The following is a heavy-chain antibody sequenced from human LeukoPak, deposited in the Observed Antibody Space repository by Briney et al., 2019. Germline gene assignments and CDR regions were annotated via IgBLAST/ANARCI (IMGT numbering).Heavy chain of an antibody. Sequence: SETLSLTCAVYGGSFSGYYWSWIRQPPGKGLEWIGNIFYSGSTYYSPSLRSRVTISLDTSKNQFSLKMSSVTAADTAVYYCARAIASLVYSSSWSFDYWGRGTLLTVSS. CDR3: ARAIASLVYSSSWSFDY. J-gene: IGHJ4*02. CDR1: GGSFSGYY. D-gene: IGHD6-13*01. CDR2: IFYSGST. V-gene: IGHV4-34*12.